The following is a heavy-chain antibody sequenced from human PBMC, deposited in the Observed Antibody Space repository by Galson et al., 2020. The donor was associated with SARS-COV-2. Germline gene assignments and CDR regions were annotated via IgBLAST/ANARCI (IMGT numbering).Heavy chain of an antibody. CDR2: IYPGDSDT. CDR1: GFSFTSYW. J-gene: IGHJ4*02. V-gene: IGHV5-51*01. D-gene: IGHD4-17*01. Sequence: KVSCTSSGFSFTSYWIAWVRQMPGKGLEWMGAIYPGDSDTRYSPSFQGQVTISADKSISTAYLQWSSLKASDTAMYYCASVFGDYVRFDYWGQGTLVTVSS. CDR3: ASVFGDYVRFDY.